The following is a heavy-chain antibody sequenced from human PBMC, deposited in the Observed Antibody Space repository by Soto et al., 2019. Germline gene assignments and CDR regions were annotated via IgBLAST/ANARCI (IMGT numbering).Heavy chain of an antibody. CDR1: GGSISSYY. CDR2: IYYSGST. V-gene: IGHV4-59*06. CDR3: ASGYDSSYAEYFQH. D-gene: IGHD3-22*01. J-gene: IGHJ1*01. Sequence: PSETLSLTCTVSGGSISSYYWSWIRQPPGKGLEWIGYIYYSGSTYYNPPLKSRVTISVDTSKNQFSLKLSSVTAADTAVYYRASGYDSSYAEYFQHWGQGTLVTVSS.